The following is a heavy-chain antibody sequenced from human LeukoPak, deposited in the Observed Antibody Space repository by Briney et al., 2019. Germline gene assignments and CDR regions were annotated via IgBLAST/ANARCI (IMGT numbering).Heavy chain of an antibody. Sequence: GGTLRLSCAASGFTFSSYGMSWVRQAPGKGLEWVSAISGSGGSTYYADSVKGRFTISRDNSKNTLYLQMNSLRAEDMAVYYCAKASTVTTPGHAFDIWGQGTMVTVSS. V-gene: IGHV3-23*01. J-gene: IGHJ3*02. CDR1: GFTFSSYG. CDR2: ISGSGGST. D-gene: IGHD4-17*01. CDR3: AKASTVTTPGHAFDI.